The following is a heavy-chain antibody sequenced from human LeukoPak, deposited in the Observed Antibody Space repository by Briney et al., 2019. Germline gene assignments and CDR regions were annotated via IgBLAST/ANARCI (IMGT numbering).Heavy chain of an antibody. CDR2: ISCNSGCI. CDR3: AQDFFLLESSGKNHAFDI. J-gene: IGHJ3*02. Sequence: GGSLRLSCAASGFTFDDYAMHWVRQAPGKSLEWVSGISCNSGCIGYADSVKGRFTISRDNAKNSLYLQMNSLRAEDTALYYCAQDFFLLESSGKNHAFDIWGQGTMVTVSS. V-gene: IGHV3-9*01. CDR1: GFTFDDYA. D-gene: IGHD6-19*01.